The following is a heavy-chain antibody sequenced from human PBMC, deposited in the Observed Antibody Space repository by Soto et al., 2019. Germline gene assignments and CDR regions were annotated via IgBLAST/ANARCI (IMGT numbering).Heavy chain of an antibody. Sequence: ASVKVSCKASGYTFSTYEINWVRRAAGQGLEWMGRMNPDNGNTGYAQKFQDRVTMTRNTSISTAYMELSSLRSDDTAVYYCARGPRESGAWLLFDYWGQGALVTVAS. V-gene: IGHV1-8*01. CDR3: ARGPRESGAWLLFDY. CDR1: GYTFSTYE. D-gene: IGHD3-3*01. J-gene: IGHJ4*02. CDR2: MNPDNGNT.